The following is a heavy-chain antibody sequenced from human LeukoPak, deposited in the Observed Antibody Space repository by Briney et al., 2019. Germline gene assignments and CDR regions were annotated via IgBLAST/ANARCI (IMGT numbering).Heavy chain of an antibody. V-gene: IGHV3-23*01. CDR2: ITGSGGST. D-gene: IGHD5-18*01. Sequence: GGSLRLSCAASGFTFGNYAMSWVRQAPGKGLEWVSAITGSGGSTYYADSVKGRFTISRDNSKNKLYLQMNSLRADDTAVYYCAKGYGITYFYGMDVWGQGTTVTVSS. J-gene: IGHJ6*02. CDR3: AKGYGITYFYGMDV. CDR1: GFTFGNYA.